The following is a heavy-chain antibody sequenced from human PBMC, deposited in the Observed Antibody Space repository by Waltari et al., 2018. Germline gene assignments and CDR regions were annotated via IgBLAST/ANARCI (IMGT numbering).Heavy chain of an antibody. J-gene: IGHJ4*02. V-gene: IGHV4-59*10. Sequence: QVQLQQWGAGLLKPSETLSLTCAVYGGSFSTYYWSWIRQPPGKGLEWIGRIYTSGSTNYNPALKSRVTMSVDTSKNQFSLKLSSVTAADTAVYYCARGVPSAIAAVALTYFDYWGQGTLVTVSS. CDR3: ARGVPSAIAAVALTYFDY. D-gene: IGHD6-13*01. CDR1: GGSFSTYY. CDR2: IYTSGST.